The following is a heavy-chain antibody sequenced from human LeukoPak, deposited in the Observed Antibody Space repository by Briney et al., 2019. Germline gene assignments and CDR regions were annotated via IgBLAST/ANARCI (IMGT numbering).Heavy chain of an antibody. Sequence: GGSLRLSCAASGFTFSSYWMSWVRQAPGKGLEWVANIKKDGSDKYYVDSVKGRFTISRDNAKTSLYLQMSGLRAEDTAVYYCARRARDYGDKHYFDYWGQGTLVTVSS. CDR2: IKKDGSDK. J-gene: IGHJ4*02. CDR3: ARRARDYGDKHYFDY. D-gene: IGHD4-17*01. CDR1: GFTFSSYW. V-gene: IGHV3-7*03.